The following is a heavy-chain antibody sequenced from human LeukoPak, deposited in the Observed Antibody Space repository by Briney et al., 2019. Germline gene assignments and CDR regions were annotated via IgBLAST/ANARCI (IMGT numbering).Heavy chain of an antibody. CDR3: ARDEARLRYSECGMDV. Sequence: PGGSLRLSCAASGFTFSSYAMHWVRQAPGKGLEWVAVISYDGSNKYYADSVKGRFTISRDNSKNTLYLQMNSLRAEDTAVYYCARDEARLRYSECGMDVWGQGTTVTVSS. CDR2: ISYDGSNK. V-gene: IGHV3-30-3*01. J-gene: IGHJ6*02. CDR1: GFTFSSYA. D-gene: IGHD3-9*01.